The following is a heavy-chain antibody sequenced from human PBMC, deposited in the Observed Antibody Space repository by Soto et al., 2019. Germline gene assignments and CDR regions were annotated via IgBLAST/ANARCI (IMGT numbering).Heavy chain of an antibody. Sequence: EVQQLESGGGLVKPGGSLRLSCAASGFTFSSYSMNWVRQAPGKGLEWVSSISSSSSYISYADSVKGRFTISRDNAKNSLYLQMNSLRAEDTAVYYCTSRYCSSPNFYDNYYYYMDVWGKGTTVTVSS. CDR2: ISSSSSYI. V-gene: IGHV3-21*06. D-gene: IGHD2-2*01. J-gene: IGHJ6*03. CDR1: GFTFSSYS. CDR3: TSRYCSSPNFYDNYYYYMDV.